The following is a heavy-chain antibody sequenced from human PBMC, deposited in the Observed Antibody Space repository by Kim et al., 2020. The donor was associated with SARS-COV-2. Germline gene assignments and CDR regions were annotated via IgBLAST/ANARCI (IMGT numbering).Heavy chain of an antibody. CDR3: AKDHRVYYYDSSGYYSGY. Sequence: GRFTISRDNSENTLYLQMNSLRAEDTAVYYCAKDHRVYYYDSSGYYSGYWGQGTLVTVSS. V-gene: IGHV3-23*01. J-gene: IGHJ4*02. D-gene: IGHD3-22*01.